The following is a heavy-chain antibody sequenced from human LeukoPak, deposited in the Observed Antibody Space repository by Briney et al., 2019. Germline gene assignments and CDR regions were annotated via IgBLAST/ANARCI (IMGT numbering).Heavy chain of an antibody. J-gene: IGHJ4*02. CDR1: GGSISSYY. CDR3: AREEVVAATPYYFDY. D-gene: IGHD2-15*01. Sequence: SETLSLTCTVSGGSISSYYWSWIRQPAGKGLEWIGRIYTSGSTNYNPSLKSRVTMSVDTSKNQSSLKLSSVTAADTAVYYCAREEVVAATPYYFDYWGQGTLVTVSS. V-gene: IGHV4-4*07. CDR2: IYTSGST.